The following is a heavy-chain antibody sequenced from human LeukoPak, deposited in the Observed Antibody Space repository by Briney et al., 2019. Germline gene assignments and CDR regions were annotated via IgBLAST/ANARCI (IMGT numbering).Heavy chain of an antibody. CDR1: GDSVSSNRAS. J-gene: IGHJ4*02. D-gene: IGHD5-24*01. V-gene: IGHV6-1*01. CDR3: SRSDGASDFDY. Sequence: SQTLSLTCAISGDSVSSNRASWTWIRQSPSRGLEWLGRTYYRSKWYNDYAVSLKSRISINPDTSKNQFSLQLNSVTPEDTAVYYCSRSDGASDFDYWGREPWSPSP. CDR2: TYYRSKWYN.